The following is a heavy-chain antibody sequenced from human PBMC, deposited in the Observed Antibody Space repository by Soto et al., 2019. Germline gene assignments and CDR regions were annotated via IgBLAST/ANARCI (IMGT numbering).Heavy chain of an antibody. CDR1: GYTLIELS. CDR2: FDYEDGEV. Sequence: ASVKVSCKVSGYTLIELSMHWVRQAPGTGPEWMGGFDYEDGEVAYAQQFQGRVTMTEDTSTDTAYMELTSLRSDDTAVYYCATSLAVFSSSGIFDYWGQGTLVTVSS. D-gene: IGHD6-6*01. V-gene: IGHV1-24*01. CDR3: ATSLAVFSSSGIFDY. J-gene: IGHJ4*02.